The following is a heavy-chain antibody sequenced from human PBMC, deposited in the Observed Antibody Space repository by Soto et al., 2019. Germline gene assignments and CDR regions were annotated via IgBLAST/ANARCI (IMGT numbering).Heavy chain of an antibody. CDR1: GITFSSYA. V-gene: IGHV3-23*01. CDR3: AKDSWFGELRYYFDY. CDR2: ISCSGRST. D-gene: IGHD3-10*01. J-gene: IGHJ4*02. Sequence: GGSLRLSCAASGITFSSYAMSWVRQAPGKGLEWVSAISCSGRSTYYADSVKGRFTISRDNSKNTLYLQMNSLRAEDTAVYYCAKDSWFGELRYYFDYWGQGTLVTVSS.